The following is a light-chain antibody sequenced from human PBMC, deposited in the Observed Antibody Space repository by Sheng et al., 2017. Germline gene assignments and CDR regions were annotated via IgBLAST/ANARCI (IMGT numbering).Light chain of an antibody. CDR2: GAS. CDR1: QSVGTN. J-gene: IGKJ1*01. CDR3: QQYNHWPRGT. Sequence: VMTQSPATLSVSPGKRVTLHCRASQSVGTNVAWYQQRPGHAPRLLVYGASVRAAGIPARFSGGGSGTEFTLSISELESEDVALYHCQQYNHWPRGTFGQGDQGANQ. V-gene: IGKV3-15*01.